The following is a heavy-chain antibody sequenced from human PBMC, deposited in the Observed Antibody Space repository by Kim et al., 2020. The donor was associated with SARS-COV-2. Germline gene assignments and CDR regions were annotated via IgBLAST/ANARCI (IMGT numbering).Heavy chain of an antibody. CDR3: ARDKAIAVAGPYGYHDAFDI. V-gene: IGHV4-59*13. J-gene: IGHJ3*02. Sequence: SETLSLTCTVSGGSISSYYWSWIRQPPGKGLEWIGYIYYSGSTNYNPSLKSRVTISVDTSKNQFSLKLSSVTAADTAVYYCARDKAIAVAGPYGYHDAFDIWGQGTMVTVSS. CDR2: IYYSGST. CDR1: GGSISSYY. D-gene: IGHD6-19*01.